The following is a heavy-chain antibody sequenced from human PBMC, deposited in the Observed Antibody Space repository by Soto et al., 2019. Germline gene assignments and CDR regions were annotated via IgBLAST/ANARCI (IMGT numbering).Heavy chain of an antibody. CDR1: GFTFSSYA. J-gene: IGHJ4*02. D-gene: IGHD6-13*01. V-gene: IGHV3-23*01. CDR3: AKELGFQEQQLAYFDY. Sequence: PGGSLRLSCAASGFTFSSYAMSWVRQAPGKGLEWVSAISGSGGSTYYADSVKGRFTISRDNSKNTLYLQMNSLRAEDTAVYYCAKELGFQEQQLAYFDYWGQGTLVTVSS. CDR2: ISGSGGST.